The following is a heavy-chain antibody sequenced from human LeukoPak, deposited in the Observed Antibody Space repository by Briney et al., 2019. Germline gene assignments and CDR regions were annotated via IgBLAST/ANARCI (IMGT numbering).Heavy chain of an antibody. CDR2: ISGSGGST. Sequence: PGGSLRLSCAASGFTFSSCAMSWVRHAPGKGLEWVSAISGSGGSTYYADSVKGRFTISRDNSKSTLYLQMNSLRAEDTAVYYCAKGMNGYSGYDAPTSYYYYGMDVWGQGTTVTVSS. CDR1: GFTFSSCA. J-gene: IGHJ6*02. V-gene: IGHV3-23*01. D-gene: IGHD5-12*01. CDR3: AKGMNGYSGYDAPTSYYYYGMDV.